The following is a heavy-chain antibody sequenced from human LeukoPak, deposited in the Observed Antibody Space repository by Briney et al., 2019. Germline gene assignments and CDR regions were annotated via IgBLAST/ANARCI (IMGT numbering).Heavy chain of an antibody. V-gene: IGHV3-74*01. D-gene: IGHD6-6*01. CDR3: ARYSSSSGGASHYLDY. CDR2: INTDGSST. Sequence: GGSLRLSCAASGFTFSNYWMHWVRQAPGKGLVWVSHINTDGSSTSYADSVKGRFTISRDNAKNTLYLQMNSLRAEDTAVYYCARYSSSSGGASHYLDYWGQGTLVTVSS. J-gene: IGHJ4*02. CDR1: GFTFSNYW.